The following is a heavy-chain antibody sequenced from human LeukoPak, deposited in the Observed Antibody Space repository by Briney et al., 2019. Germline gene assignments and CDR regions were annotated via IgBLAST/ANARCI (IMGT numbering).Heavy chain of an antibody. V-gene: IGHV3-7*01. CDR3: ARTSYFEELFDF. Sequence: GGSLRLSCAASGFTFTTYWMTWVRQAPGKGLEWVANIKQDGSDKYYVDSVKGRFTISRDNARKSVYLHLNSLRAEDTAVYYCARTSYFEELFDFWGQGTLVTVSS. CDR1: GFTFTTYW. CDR2: IKQDGSDK. J-gene: IGHJ4*02. D-gene: IGHD1-26*01.